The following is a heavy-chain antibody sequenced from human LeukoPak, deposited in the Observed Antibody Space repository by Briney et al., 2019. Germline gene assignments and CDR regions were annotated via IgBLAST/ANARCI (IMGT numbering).Heavy chain of an antibody. D-gene: IGHD4-17*01. CDR2: ILGGGGT. J-gene: IGHJ3*01. CDR1: RFTFSSYG. Sequence: GRSLRLSCAASRFTFSSYGMSWVRQAPGKGPEWVSAILGGGGTFYADAVKGRFTISRDNSKNTLYLQMNSLRAEDTATYYCGQDPNGNYIGAFDFWGRGTMVTVSS. V-gene: IGHV3-23*01. CDR3: GQDPNGNYIGAFDF.